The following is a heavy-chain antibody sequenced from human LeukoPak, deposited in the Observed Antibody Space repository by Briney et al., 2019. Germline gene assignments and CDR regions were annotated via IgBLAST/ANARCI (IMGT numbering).Heavy chain of an antibody. V-gene: IGHV3-23*01. CDR3: AKDAGQWLVLMRRFDP. J-gene: IGHJ5*02. D-gene: IGHD6-19*01. CDR2: VSGSGGTT. Sequence: PGGSLRLSCAASGFTFSTYGMNWVRQAPGKGLEWVSAVSGSGGTTYYADSVMGRFTISRDNSKNTLELQMHSLRAEDTAVYYCAKDAGQWLVLMRRFDPWGQGTLVTVSS. CDR1: GFTFSTYG.